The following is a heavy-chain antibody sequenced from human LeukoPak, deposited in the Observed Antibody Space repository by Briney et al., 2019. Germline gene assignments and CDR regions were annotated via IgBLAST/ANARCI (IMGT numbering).Heavy chain of an antibody. Sequence: SETLSLTCTVSGGSISSYYWSWIRQPPGKGLEWIGYIYYSGSTNYNPSLKSRVTISVDTSKNQFSLKLSPVTAADTAVYYCAREGLGELTLDYWGQGTLVTVSS. D-gene: IGHD3-16*01. CDR1: GGSISSYY. CDR3: AREGLGELTLDY. J-gene: IGHJ4*02. CDR2: IYYSGST. V-gene: IGHV4-59*12.